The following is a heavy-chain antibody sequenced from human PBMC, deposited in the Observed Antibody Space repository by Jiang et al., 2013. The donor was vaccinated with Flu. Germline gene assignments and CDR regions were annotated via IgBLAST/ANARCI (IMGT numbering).Heavy chain of an antibody. CDR1: GFTFTAYG. J-gene: IGHJ4*02. CDR2: MSYDGRNE. CDR3: AKDGSGSYGGIDH. Sequence: RSLRLSCAASGFTFTAYGMHWVRQAPGKGLQWVAAMSYDGRNEFYVDSVKGRFTISRDTSKHTLYLQMNSLGPEDTAVYYCAKDGSGSYGGIDHWGQGILVTVSS. V-gene: IGHV3-30*18. D-gene: IGHD6-19*01.